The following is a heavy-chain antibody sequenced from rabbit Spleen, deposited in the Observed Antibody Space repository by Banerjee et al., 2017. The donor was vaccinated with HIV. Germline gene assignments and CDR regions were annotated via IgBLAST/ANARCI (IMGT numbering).Heavy chain of an antibody. CDR3: ARSTTYATYAAFNL. J-gene: IGHJ4*01. Sequence: QEQLVESGGGLVQPGGSLTLTCTASGFSFSGSSYMCWVRQAPGKGLEWIACIYAGSSGNTYYASWAKGRFTISKTSSTTVTLQMTSLTAADTATYFCARSTTYATYAAFNLWGPGTLVTVS. CDR1: GFSFSGSSY. CDR2: IYAGSSGNT. V-gene: IGHV1S45*01. D-gene: IGHD6-1*01.